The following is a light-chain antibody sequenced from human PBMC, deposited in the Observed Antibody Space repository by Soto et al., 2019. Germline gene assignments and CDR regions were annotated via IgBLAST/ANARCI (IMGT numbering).Light chain of an antibody. CDR2: GAS. CDR3: QQYGSSPLYT. J-gene: IGKJ2*01. Sequence: EIVLTQSPGTLSLSPGERATLSCRASQSVSSSYLAWYQQKPGQAPRLLIYGASSRATGIPDRFSGSGSGTDFTLTISRLEPEDFVVYYCQQYGSSPLYTFGQGTELEIK. V-gene: IGKV3-20*01. CDR1: QSVSSSY.